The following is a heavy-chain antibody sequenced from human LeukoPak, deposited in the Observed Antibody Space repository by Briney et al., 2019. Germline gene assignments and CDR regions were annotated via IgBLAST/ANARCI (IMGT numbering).Heavy chain of an antibody. CDR2: IKEDGTET. J-gene: IGHJ4*02. D-gene: IGHD4-11*01. CDR3: AKDGVLDYNALALGY. Sequence: GGSLRLSCAASGFMFSSNWMSWVRLAPGKGLEWVANIKEDGTETYYVDSVKGRFTISRDNAKNSLYLQMNSLRAEDTAVYYCAKDGVLDYNALALGYWGQGTLVTVSS. CDR1: GFMFSSNW. V-gene: IGHV3-7*01.